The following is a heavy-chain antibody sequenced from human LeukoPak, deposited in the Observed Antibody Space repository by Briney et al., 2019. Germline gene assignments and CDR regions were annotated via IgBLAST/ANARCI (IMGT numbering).Heavy chain of an antibody. CDR1: GGSISSGSYY. V-gene: IGHV4-61*10. D-gene: IGHD6-13*01. CDR3: ASTPRSSPYYYYMDV. Sequence: SETLSLTCTVSGGSISSGSYYWSWIRQPAGKGLEWIGYIYYSGSTNYNPSLKGRVTISVDTSKNQFSLKLSSVTAADTAVYYCASTPRSSPYYYYMDVWGKGTTVTVSS. CDR2: IYYSGST. J-gene: IGHJ6*03.